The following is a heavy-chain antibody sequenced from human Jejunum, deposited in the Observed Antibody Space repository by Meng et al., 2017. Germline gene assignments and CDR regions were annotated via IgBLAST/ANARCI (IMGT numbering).Heavy chain of an antibody. V-gene: IGHV4-30-4*01. CDR3: ARERWEDYESRGFDS. J-gene: IGHJ4*02. D-gene: IGHD3-22*01. CDR1: GGSISSDDYY. CDR2: IHYIGSA. Sequence: QVQLQESGPGLVKASQTLSPTCTVPGGSISSDDYYWSWLRQPPGKGLEWIGYIHYIGSAFYHPALKSRATVSVDTSKNQFSLELKSVTAADTALYYCARERWEDYESRGFDSWGQGTLVTVSS.